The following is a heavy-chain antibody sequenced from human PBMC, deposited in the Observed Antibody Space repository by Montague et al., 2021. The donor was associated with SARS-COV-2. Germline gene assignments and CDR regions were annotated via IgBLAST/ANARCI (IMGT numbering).Heavy chain of an antibody. Sequence: SRRISCAASGFSFSSYEMNWVRQAPGKGLEWVSYISSSGSTIYYADSVKGRFTISRDNAKNSLYLQMNSLRAEDTAVYYCARDSLFRSGYSSGWPDYWGQGTLVTVSS. D-gene: IGHD6-19*01. CDR3: ARDSLFRSGYSSGWPDY. J-gene: IGHJ4*02. V-gene: IGHV3-48*03. CDR1: GFSFSSYE. CDR2: ISSSGSTI.